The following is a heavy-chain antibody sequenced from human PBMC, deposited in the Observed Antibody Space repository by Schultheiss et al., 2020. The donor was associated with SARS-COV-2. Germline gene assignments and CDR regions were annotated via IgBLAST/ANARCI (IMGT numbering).Heavy chain of an antibody. CDR1: GFTFSSYG. CDR3: ARGFPYDFWSGYDVGFPYYFDY. J-gene: IGHJ4*02. D-gene: IGHD3-3*01. CDR2: IWYDGSNK. V-gene: IGHV3-33*01. Sequence: GGSLRLSCAASGFTFSSYGMHWVRQAPGKGLEWVAVIWYDGSNKYYADSVKGRFTISRDNSKNTLYLQMNSLRAEDTAVYYCARGFPYDFWSGYDVGFPYYFDYWGQGTLVTVSS.